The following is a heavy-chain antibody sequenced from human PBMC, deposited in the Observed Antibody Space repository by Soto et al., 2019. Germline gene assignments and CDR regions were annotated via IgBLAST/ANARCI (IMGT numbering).Heavy chain of an antibody. Sequence: QVQLVQSGAEEKKPGASEKDSCKASGYTFTSYAMHWVRQTPGKRLEWMGWINAGTGNTKYSQKFQGIVPITRDTFASTAYMELSSLRSEDTAVYSCARSIVVVTALDYWGQGTLVTVSS. CDR3: ARSIVVVTALDY. D-gene: IGHD2-21*02. CDR1: GYTFTSYA. CDR2: INAGTGNT. V-gene: IGHV1-3*05. J-gene: IGHJ4*02.